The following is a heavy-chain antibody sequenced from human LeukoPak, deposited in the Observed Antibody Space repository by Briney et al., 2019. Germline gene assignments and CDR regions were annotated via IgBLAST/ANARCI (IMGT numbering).Heavy chain of an antibody. CDR3: ARGDIVVVPAAQPYDAFDI. Sequence: ASVKVSCKASGGTFSSYAISGVRQAPGQGLEWMGGIIPIFGTANYAQKFQGRVTITTDESTSTAYMELSSLRSEDTAVYYCARGDIVVVPAAQPYDAFDIWGQGTMVTVSS. CDR1: GGTFSSYA. V-gene: IGHV1-69*05. CDR2: IIPIFGTA. D-gene: IGHD2-2*01. J-gene: IGHJ3*02.